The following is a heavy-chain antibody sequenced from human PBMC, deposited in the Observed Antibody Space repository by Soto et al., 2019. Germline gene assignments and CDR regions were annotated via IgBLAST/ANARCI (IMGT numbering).Heavy chain of an antibody. CDR3: TRDLWYYYDSSGAWYFDL. J-gene: IGHJ2*01. D-gene: IGHD3-22*01. CDR2: IRSKAYGGTT. CDR1: GFTFGDYA. Sequence: PVGSLRLSCTASGFTFGDYAMSWVRQAPGKGLEWVGFIRSKAYGGTTEYAASVKGRFTISRDDSKSIAYLQMNSLKTEDTAVYYCTRDLWYYYDSSGAWYFDLWGRGTLVTVSS. V-gene: IGHV3-49*04.